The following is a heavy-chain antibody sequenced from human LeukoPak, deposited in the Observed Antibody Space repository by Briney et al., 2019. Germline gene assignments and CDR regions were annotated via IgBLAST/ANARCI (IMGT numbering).Heavy chain of an antibody. J-gene: IGHJ4*02. CDR3: ARTPSGSTLDY. CDR2: IYHSGNN. V-gene: IGHV4-38-2*02. Sequence: SETLSLTCTVSGFSISSTFYWVWIRQPPGEGLEWIGSIYHSGNNYYNPSLKNRVTMSVDTSKNQFSLHLTSVTAADTAVYYCARTPSGSTLDYWGQGTLVTVSS. CDR1: GFSISSTFY. D-gene: IGHD5-12*01.